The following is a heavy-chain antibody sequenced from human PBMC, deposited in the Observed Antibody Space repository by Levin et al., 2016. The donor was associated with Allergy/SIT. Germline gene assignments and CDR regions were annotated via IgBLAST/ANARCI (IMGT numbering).Heavy chain of an antibody. Sequence: ASVKVSCKASGYTFTSYAMHWVRQAPGQRLEWMGWINAGNGNTKYSQKFQGRVTITRDTSASTAYMELSSLRSEDTAVYYCARYTGYRNWFDPWGQGTLVTVSS. D-gene: IGHD3-16*02. J-gene: IGHJ5*02. CDR1: GYTFTSYA. CDR2: INAGNGNT. CDR3: ARYTGYRNWFDP. V-gene: IGHV1-3*01.